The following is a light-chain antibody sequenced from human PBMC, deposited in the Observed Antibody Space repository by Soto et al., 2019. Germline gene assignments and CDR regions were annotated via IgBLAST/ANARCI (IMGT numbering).Light chain of an antibody. CDR3: SSYTSSSTYV. Sequence: QSVLTQPASVSGAPGEWSTISCTGTSSDVGGYNYVAWYQQHLGKAPKLMIYDVSNRPSGVSNRFSGSKSGNTASLTISGLQAEDEADYYCSSYTSSSTYVFGTVTKVTVL. CDR1: SSDVGGYNY. V-gene: IGLV2-14*01. J-gene: IGLJ1*01. CDR2: DVS.